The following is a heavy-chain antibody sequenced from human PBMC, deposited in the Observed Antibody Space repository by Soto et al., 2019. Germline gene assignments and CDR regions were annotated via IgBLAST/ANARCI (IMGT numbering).Heavy chain of an antibody. Sequence: SETLSLTCAVYGGSFSGYYWSWIRQPPGKGLEWIGEINHSGSTNYNPSLKSRVTISVDTSKNQFSLKLSSVTAADTAVYYCARLGFWSGYYGMDVCGQGTTVTVSS. CDR3: ARLGFWSGYYGMDV. CDR1: GGSFSGYY. D-gene: IGHD3-3*01. V-gene: IGHV4-34*01. J-gene: IGHJ6*02. CDR2: INHSGST.